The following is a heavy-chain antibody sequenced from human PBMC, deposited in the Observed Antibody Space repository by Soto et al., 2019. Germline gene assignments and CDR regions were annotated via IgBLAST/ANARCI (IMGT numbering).Heavy chain of an antibody. Sequence: SLKVSCKASGFTFTSSAVQWVRQARGQRLEWIGWIVVGSGNTNYAQKFQERVTITRDMSTSTAYMELSSLRSEDTAVYYCAAEIDSSGLKAPYWGQGTLVTVSS. V-gene: IGHV1-58*01. CDR2: IVVGSGNT. D-gene: IGHD3-22*01. J-gene: IGHJ4*02. CDR3: AAEIDSSGLKAPY. CDR1: GFTFTSSA.